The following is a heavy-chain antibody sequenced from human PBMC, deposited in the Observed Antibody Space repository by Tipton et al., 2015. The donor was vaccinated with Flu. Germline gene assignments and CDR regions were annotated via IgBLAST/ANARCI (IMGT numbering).Heavy chain of an antibody. CDR2: IYYSGST. Sequence: LRLSCTVSGGSISSSSYYWGWIRQPPGKGLEWIGSIYYSGSTYYNPSLKSRVTISVDTSKNQFSLKLSSVTAADTAVYYCARPYTMVRGTDNWFDPWGQGTLVTVSS. CDR3: ARPYTMVRGTDNWFDP. J-gene: IGHJ5*02. CDR1: GGSISSSSYY. D-gene: IGHD3-10*01. V-gene: IGHV4-39*01.